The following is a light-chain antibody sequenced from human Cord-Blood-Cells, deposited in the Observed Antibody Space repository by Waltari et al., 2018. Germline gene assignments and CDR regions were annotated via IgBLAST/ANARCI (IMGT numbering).Light chain of an antibody. Sequence: DIQMSQSPSSLSASVGDRVTITCQASKDISNYLNWYQQKPGKATKLLIYDASKLETGVPSSFSGSGSGTDFTSTISSLHPENIATYYRQQYDNLPPFGGGTKVEIK. V-gene: IGKV1-33*01. CDR3: QQYDNLPP. J-gene: IGKJ4*01. CDR1: KDISNY. CDR2: DAS.